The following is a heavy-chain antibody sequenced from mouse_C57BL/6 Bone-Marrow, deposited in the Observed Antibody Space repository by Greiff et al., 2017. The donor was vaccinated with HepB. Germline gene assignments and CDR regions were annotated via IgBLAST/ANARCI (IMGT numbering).Heavy chain of an antibody. CDR3: ARDELGRGAMDY. J-gene: IGHJ4*01. CDR2: ISDGGSYT. Sequence: EVKVVESGGGLVKPGGSLKLSCAASGFTFSSYAMSWVRQTPEKRLEWVATISDGGSYTYYPDNVKGRFTISRDNAKNNLYLQMSHLKSEDTAMYYCARDELGRGAMDYWGQGTSVTVSS. D-gene: IGHD4-1*01. V-gene: IGHV5-4*01. CDR1: GFTFSSYA.